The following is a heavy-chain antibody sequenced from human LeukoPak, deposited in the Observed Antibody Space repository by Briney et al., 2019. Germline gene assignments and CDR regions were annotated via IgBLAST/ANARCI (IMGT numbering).Heavy chain of an antibody. CDR3: ARGGSGSNYNWFDP. Sequence: PSETLSLTCTVSGGSISSYSWNWIRQPPGKGLEWIGYIHYSGSTKYNPSLSSRVTISRDTSENQFSLKLRSVTAADTAVYYCARGGSGSNYNWFDPWGQGTLVTVSS. CDR1: GGSISSYS. J-gene: IGHJ5*02. V-gene: IGHV4-59*01. CDR2: IHYSGST. D-gene: IGHD3-10*01.